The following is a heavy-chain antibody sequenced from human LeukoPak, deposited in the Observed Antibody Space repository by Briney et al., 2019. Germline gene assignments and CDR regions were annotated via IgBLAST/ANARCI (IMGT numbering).Heavy chain of an antibody. CDR1: GFTFSSYA. CDR3: AKGSTRSAVTMIVVVTTTHFDY. CDR2: ISGSGGST. D-gene: IGHD3-22*01. Sequence: GGSLRLSCAASGFTFSSYAMSWVRQAPGKGLEWVSAISGSGGSTYYADSVKGRFTISRDNSKNTLYLQMNSLRAEDTAVYYCAKGSTRSAVTMIVVVTTTHFDYWGQGTLVTVSS. J-gene: IGHJ4*02. V-gene: IGHV3-23*01.